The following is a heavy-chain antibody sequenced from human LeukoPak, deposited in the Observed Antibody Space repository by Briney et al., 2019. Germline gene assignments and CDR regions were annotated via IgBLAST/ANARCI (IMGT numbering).Heavy chain of an antibody. CDR3: ARDNRHSYGLYWLDS. Sequence: MSSETLSLTCAMSGGSISSHCGSFIRQPPGKGLEWIGYICNNGNTNYNPSLKSRVIISVDTSKNQFSLKLTSVTAADTAVYYCARDNRHSYGLYWLDSWSPGTLVTVSS. D-gene: IGHD5-18*01. CDR2: ICNNGNT. V-gene: IGHV4-59*11. J-gene: IGHJ5*01. CDR1: GGSISSHC.